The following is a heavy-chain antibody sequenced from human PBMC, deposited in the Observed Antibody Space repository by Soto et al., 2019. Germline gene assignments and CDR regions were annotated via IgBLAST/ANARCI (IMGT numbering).Heavy chain of an antibody. Sequence: PSETLSLTCTVSGGSISSSSYYWGWIRQPPGKGLEWIGSIYYSGSTYYNPSLKSRVTISVDTSKNQFSLKLSSVTAADTAVYYCARARSYPHDFWSGYIIPFDYWGQGTLVTVSS. CDR3: ARARSYPHDFWSGYIIPFDY. J-gene: IGHJ4*02. CDR2: IYYSGST. V-gene: IGHV4-39*07. D-gene: IGHD3-3*01. CDR1: GGSISSSSYY.